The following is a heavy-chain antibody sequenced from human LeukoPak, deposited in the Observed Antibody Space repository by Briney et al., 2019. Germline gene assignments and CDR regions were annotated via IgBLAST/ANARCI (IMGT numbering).Heavy chain of an antibody. CDR1: RFTLSNYA. D-gene: IGHD4-17*01. CDR2: ISSSSSYI. V-gene: IGHV3-21*01. J-gene: IGHJ4*02. CDR3: AREPSYGDYVFDL. Sequence: GGSLRLSCAASRFTLSNYAIHWVRQAPGKGLEWVSSISSSSSYIYYADSVKGRFTISRDNAKNSLYLQMNSLRAEDTAVYYCAREPSYGDYVFDLWGQGTLVTVSS.